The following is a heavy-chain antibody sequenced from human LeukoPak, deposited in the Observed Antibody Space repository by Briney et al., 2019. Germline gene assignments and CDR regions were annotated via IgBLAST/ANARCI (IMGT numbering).Heavy chain of an antibody. J-gene: IGHJ6*04. CDR3: ARKAYALDV. V-gene: IGHV3-7*03. Sequence: GGSLRLSCAPSGFIFSSYWMSWVRQAPGKGLEWVANIKQDGSERYYVDSVKDRFTISRDNAKNSLYPQMNSLRAEDTAVYYCARKAYALDVWGKGTTVTVSS. D-gene: IGHD2-8*01. CDR2: IKQDGSER. CDR1: GFIFSSYW.